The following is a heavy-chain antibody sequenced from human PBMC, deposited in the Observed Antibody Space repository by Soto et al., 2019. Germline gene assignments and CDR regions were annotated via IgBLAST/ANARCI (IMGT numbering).Heavy chain of an antibody. V-gene: IGHV1-69*01. D-gene: IGHD3-10*01. CDR1: GGTFSSYA. CDR2: IIPIFGTA. J-gene: IGHJ6*02. Sequence: HVQLVQSGAEVKKPGSSVKVSCKASGGTFSSYAISWVRQAPGQGLEWMGGIIPIFGTANYAQKFQGRVTITADESTSTAYMELSSLRSEDTAVYYSAREGRGLWFGVLSGYYYYYGMDVWGQGTTVTVSS. CDR3: AREGRGLWFGVLSGYYYYYGMDV.